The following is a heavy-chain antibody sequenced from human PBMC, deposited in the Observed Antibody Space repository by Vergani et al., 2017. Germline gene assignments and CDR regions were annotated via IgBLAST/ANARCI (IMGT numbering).Heavy chain of an antibody. CDR2: ISYDGSNK. J-gene: IGHJ1*01. D-gene: IGHD2-2*02. V-gene: IGHV3-30-3*01. Sequence: QVQLVESGGGVVQPGRSLRLSCAASGFTFSSYAMHWVRQAPGKGLEWVAVISYDGSNKYYADSVKGRFTISRDNSKYTLYLQMNSLRAEDTAVYYCARAPSSLLYRAGYFQHWGQGTLVTVSS. CDR1: GFTFSSYA. CDR3: ARAPSSLLYRAGYFQH.